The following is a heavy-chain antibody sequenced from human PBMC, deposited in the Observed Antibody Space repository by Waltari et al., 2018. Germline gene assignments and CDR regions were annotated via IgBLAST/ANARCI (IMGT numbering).Heavy chain of an antibody. D-gene: IGHD6-19*01. CDR2: ISYSGST. J-gene: IGHJ4*02. CDR3: ARLCLGCPFEY. CDR1: GGSISSSPYY. Sequence: QLQLQESGPGLLKPSETLSLTCTVSGGSISSSPYYWGWIRQPPGKGLAWIGSISYSGSTDYTPSFKSRITISVDTSKNQFSLKLSSVIAADTAVYYCARLCLGCPFEYWGQGTLVTVSS. V-gene: IGHV4-39*01.